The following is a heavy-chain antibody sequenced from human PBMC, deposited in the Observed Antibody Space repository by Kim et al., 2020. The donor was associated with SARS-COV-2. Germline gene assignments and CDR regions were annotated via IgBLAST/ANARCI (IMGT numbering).Heavy chain of an antibody. V-gene: IGHV3-30*01. J-gene: IGHJ6*02. D-gene: IGHD4-17*01. Sequence: VKGRFTISRDNSKNTLYLQMNSLRAEDTAVYYCARDSSTVWYYYYGMDVWGQGTTVTVSS. CDR3: ARDSSTVWYYYYGMDV.